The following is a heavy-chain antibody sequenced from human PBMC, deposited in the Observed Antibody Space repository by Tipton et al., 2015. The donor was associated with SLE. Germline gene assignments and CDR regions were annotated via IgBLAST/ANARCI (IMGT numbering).Heavy chain of an antibody. CDR2: IYTSGST. CDR3: ARDSPGGNFDY. Sequence: TLSLTCAVYGGSFSGYYWSWIRQPPGKGLEWIGYIYTSGSTNYNPSLKSRVTISVDTSKNQFSLKLSSVTAADTAVYYCARDSPGGNFDYWGQGTLVTVSS. J-gene: IGHJ4*02. V-gene: IGHV4-59*01. D-gene: IGHD1-26*01. CDR1: GGSFSGYY.